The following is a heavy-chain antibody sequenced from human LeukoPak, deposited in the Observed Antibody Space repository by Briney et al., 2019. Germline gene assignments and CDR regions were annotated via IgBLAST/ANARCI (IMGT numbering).Heavy chain of an antibody. J-gene: IGHJ3*02. CDR1: GFTFSSYG. V-gene: IGHV3-23*01. CDR2: ISGSGGST. Sequence: PGGSLRLSCAASGFTFSSYGMHWVRQAPGKGLEWVSAISGSGGSTYYADSVKGRFTISRDNSKNTLYLQMNSLRAEDTAVYYCAKDPPYYYDSEDAFDIWGQGTMVTVSS. D-gene: IGHD3-22*01. CDR3: AKDPPYYYDSEDAFDI.